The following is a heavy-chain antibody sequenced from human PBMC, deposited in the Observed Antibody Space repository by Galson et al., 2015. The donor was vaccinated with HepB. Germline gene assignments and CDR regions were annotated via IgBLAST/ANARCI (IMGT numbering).Heavy chain of an antibody. CDR1: GFTFSSYA. CDR3: ARDGEDIVVVPAAIEYYYGMDV. J-gene: IGHJ6*02. D-gene: IGHD2-2*01. CDR2: ISYDGSNK. Sequence: SLRLSCAASGFTFSSYAMHWVRQAPGKGLEWVAVISYDGSNKYYADSVKDRFTISRDNSKNTLYLQMSSLRAEDTAVYYCARDGEDIVVVPAAIEYYYGMDVWGQGTTVTVSS. V-gene: IGHV3-30-3*01.